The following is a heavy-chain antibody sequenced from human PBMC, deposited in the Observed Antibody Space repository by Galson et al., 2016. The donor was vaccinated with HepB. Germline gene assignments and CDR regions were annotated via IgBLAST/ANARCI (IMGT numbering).Heavy chain of an antibody. V-gene: IGHV3-23*01. J-gene: IGHJ4*02. CDR3: AKDSPYSSGWSTY. D-gene: IGHD6-19*01. CDR2: INIGGDST. Sequence: SLRLSCAVSGFSFSNYAMSWVRPAPGKGLEWVSSINIGGDSTYYADSVKGRFTISRDNSKNTVYLQMNSLRAEDAALYYCAKDSPYSSGWSTYWGQGTLVTVSS. CDR1: GFSFSNYA.